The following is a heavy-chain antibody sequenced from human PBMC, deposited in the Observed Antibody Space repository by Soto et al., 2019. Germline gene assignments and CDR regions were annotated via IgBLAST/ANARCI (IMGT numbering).Heavy chain of an antibody. V-gene: IGHV1-18*01. CDR2: ISAYNGNT. CDR3: AREGAYDFWSGDPYYYYMDV. CDR1: GYTFTSYG. J-gene: IGHJ6*03. D-gene: IGHD3-3*01. Sequence: ASVKVSCKASGYTFTSYGISWVRQAPGQGLEWMGWISAYNGNTNYAQKFQGRVTMTTDTSTSTAYMELRSLRSEDTAVYYCAREGAYDFWSGDPYYYYMDVWGKGTTVTVS.